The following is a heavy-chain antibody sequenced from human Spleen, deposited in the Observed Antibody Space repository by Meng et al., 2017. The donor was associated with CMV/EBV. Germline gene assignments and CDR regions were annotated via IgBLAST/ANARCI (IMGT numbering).Heavy chain of an antibody. CDR3: ARVRGFNWFDP. V-gene: IGHV4-39*07. CDR2: MYYSGSA. CDR1: GGFISSSSYY. J-gene: IGHJ5*02. Sequence: CAVSGGFISSSSYYWGWIRQPPGKGLEWIGSMYYSGSAYYNPSLKSRVTISVDTSKNQFSLQLSSVTAADTAVYYCARVRGFNWFDPWGQGTLVTVSS.